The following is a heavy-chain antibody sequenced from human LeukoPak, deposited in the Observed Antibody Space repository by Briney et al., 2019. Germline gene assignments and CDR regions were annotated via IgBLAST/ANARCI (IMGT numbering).Heavy chain of an antibody. Sequence: PGGSLRLSCAASGFTFSSYAMSWVRQAPGKGLEWVSAISGRGGSTYYADSVKGRFTISRDNSKNTLYLQMNSVRAEDTAVYYCAKADCSSTSCSSDYWGQGTLVTVSS. J-gene: IGHJ4*02. D-gene: IGHD2-2*01. CDR2: ISGRGGST. CDR1: GFTFSSYA. CDR3: AKADCSSTSCSSDY. V-gene: IGHV3-23*01.